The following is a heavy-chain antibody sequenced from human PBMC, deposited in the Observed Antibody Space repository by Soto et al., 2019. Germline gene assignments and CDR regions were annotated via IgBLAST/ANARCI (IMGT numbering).Heavy chain of an antibody. V-gene: IGHV4-61*01. CDR1: GGSVSSGSYY. CDR2: VLHSGST. Sequence: SETLSLTCTVSGGSVSSGSYYWSWIRQPPGEGLEWIGWVLHSGSTKYNSSLKSRVTISVDRSKNQFSLNLSYVTAADTAVYYCARDSSGRYDYWGQETLVTVSS. CDR3: ARDSSGRYDY. J-gene: IGHJ4*02. D-gene: IGHD1-26*01.